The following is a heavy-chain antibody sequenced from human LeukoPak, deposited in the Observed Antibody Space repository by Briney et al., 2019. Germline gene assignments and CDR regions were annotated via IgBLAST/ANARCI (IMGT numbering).Heavy chain of an antibody. D-gene: IGHD3-3*01. CDR2: ISAYNGNT. Sequence: ASVKVSFKASGYTFTSYGISWVRQAPGQGLEWMGWISAYNGNTNYAQKLQGRVTMTTDTSTRTAYMELRSLRSDDTAVYYCARDQLGADYYYYGMDVWGQGTTVTVSS. CDR3: ARDQLGADYYYYGMDV. V-gene: IGHV1-18*01. J-gene: IGHJ6*02. CDR1: GYTFTSYG.